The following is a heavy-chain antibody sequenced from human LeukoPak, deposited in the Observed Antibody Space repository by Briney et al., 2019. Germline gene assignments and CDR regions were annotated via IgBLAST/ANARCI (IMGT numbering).Heavy chain of an antibody. V-gene: IGHV1-69*13. CDR2: IIPIVGTA. Sequence: SVKVSCKASGGTFSSYAISWVRQAPGQGLEWMGGIIPIVGTANYEQKFQGRVTITADESTSTAYMELSRLRSEDTAVYYCARGGRAAAGTVQYYFDYWGQGTLVTVSS. J-gene: IGHJ4*02. CDR3: ARGGRAAAGTVQYYFDY. CDR1: GGTFSSYA. D-gene: IGHD6-13*01.